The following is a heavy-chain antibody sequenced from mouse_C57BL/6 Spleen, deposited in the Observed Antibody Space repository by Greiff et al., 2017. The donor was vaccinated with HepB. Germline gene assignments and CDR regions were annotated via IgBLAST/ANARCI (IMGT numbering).Heavy chain of an antibody. V-gene: IGHV5-4*01. J-gene: IGHJ2*01. Sequence: DVMLVESGGGLVKPGGSLKLSCAASGFTFSSYAMSWVRQTPEKRLEWVATISDGGSYTYYPDNVKGRFTISRDNSKNNLYLQMSHLKSEDTAMYYCAREGYDDYDYFDYWGKGTTLTVSS. CDR1: GFTFSSYA. CDR3: AREGYDDYDYFDY. D-gene: IGHD2-3*01. CDR2: ISDGGSYT.